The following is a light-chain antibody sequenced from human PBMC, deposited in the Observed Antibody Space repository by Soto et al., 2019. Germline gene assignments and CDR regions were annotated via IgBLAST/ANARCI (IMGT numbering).Light chain of an antibody. Sequence: DIPMTQSPSTLSASVGDRVTITCRASQSISSWLAWYRQKPGKAPKLLIYKASSIESGVPSRFSGSGSGTEFTLTISNLQPDDFATYYCQQSNSYPYSFGQGTKVEIK. CDR2: KAS. CDR3: QQSNSYPYS. J-gene: IGKJ1*01. CDR1: QSISSW. V-gene: IGKV1-5*03.